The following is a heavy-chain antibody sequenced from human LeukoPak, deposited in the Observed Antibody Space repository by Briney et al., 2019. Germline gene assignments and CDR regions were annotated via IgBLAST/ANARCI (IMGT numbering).Heavy chain of an antibody. V-gene: IGHV4-39*01. J-gene: IGHJ4*02. D-gene: IGHD6-13*01. CDR2: IYYSGST. CDR3: ARLVSSSWYKNDY. Sequence: SETLSLTCTVSGDSISSSSSYWGWIRQPPGEGLEWIGSIYYSGSTYYNTSLKSRVTISVDTSKNQFSLKLSSVTAADTAVYYCARLVSSSWYKNDYWGQGTLVTVSS. CDR1: GDSISSSSSY.